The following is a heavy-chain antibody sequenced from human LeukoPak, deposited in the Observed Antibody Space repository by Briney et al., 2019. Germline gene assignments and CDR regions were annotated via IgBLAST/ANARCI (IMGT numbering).Heavy chain of an antibody. CDR3: ARYGSGSYLDI. CDR1: GGSISSS. CDR2: IYYSGST. D-gene: IGHD3-10*01. Sequence: PSETLSLTCTVSGGSISSSWSWLRQPPGKGLEWIGNIYYSGSTNYNPSLKSRVTISVDTSKNQFSLKLSSVTAADTAVYYCARYGSGSYLDIWGQGTMVTVSS. V-gene: IGHV4-59*01. J-gene: IGHJ3*02.